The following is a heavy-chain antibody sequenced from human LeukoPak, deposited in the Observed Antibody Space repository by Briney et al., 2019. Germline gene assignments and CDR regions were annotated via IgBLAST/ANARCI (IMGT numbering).Heavy chain of an antibody. CDR2: VKKDESEK. Sequence: GGSLRLSCAASGFTFSNNWMTWVRQAPGKGLEWVASVKKDESEKYYVDSVKGRFTISRDNAKNSLYLQMNSLRAEDTAVYYCAKDLGFSNWFDPWGQGTLVTVSS. J-gene: IGHJ5*02. V-gene: IGHV3-7*03. CDR1: GFTFSNNW. CDR3: AKDLGFSNWFDP.